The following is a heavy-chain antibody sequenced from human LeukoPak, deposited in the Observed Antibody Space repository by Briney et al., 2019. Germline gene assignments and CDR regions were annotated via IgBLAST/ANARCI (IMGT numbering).Heavy chain of an antibody. CDR3: TTDYYDYVWGSYRPDY. CDR2: IKQDGSEK. V-gene: IGHV3-7*03. J-gene: IGHJ4*02. CDR1: GFTFSSYW. Sequence: GGSLRLSCAASGFTFSSYWMSWVRQAPGKGLEWVANIKQDGSEKYYVDSVKGRFTISRDDSKNTLYLQINSLKTEDTAVYYCTTDYYDYVWGSYRPDYWGQGTLVTVSS. D-gene: IGHD3-16*02.